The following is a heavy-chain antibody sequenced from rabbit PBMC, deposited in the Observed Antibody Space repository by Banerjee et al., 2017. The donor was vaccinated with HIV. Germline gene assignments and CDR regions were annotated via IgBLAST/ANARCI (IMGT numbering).Heavy chain of an antibody. CDR2: INTSSGNT. V-gene: IGHV1S45*01. J-gene: IGHJ4*01. D-gene: IGHD4-1*01. CDR3: ARDLAGVTGWNFNL. CDR1: GFSFSTYG. Sequence: LQESGGDLVKPEGSLTLSCKASGFSFSTYGVNWVRQAPGKGLEWIGCINTSSGNTVYASWAKGRFTISKTSSTTVTLQMTSLTAADTATYFCARDLAGVTGWNFNLWGQGTLVTVS.